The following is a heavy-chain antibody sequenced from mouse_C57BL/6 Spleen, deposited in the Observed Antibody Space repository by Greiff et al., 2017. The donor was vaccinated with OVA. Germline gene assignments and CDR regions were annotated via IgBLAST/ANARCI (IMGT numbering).Heavy chain of an antibody. CDR1: GYSITSGYD. J-gene: IGHJ3*01. CDR2: ISYSGST. V-gene: IGHV3-1*01. Sequence: EVQLQQSGPGMVKPSQSLSLTCTVTGYSITSGYDWHWIRHFPGNKLEWMGYISYSGSTNYNPSLKSRISITHDTSKNHFFLKLNSVTTEDTATYYCARSSGYPAWFAYWGQGTLVTVSA. CDR3: ARSSGYPAWFAY. D-gene: IGHD3-2*02.